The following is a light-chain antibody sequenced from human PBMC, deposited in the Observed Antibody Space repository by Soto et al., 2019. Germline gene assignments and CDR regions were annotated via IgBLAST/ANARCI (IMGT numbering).Light chain of an antibody. Sequence: EIVLTQSPATLSLSPGVRATLSCRASQSVSSYLAWYQQKPGQAPRLLIYDASNRSTGIPARFSGSGSGTDFTLTISSLDPEDFAVYYCQQRSNWPPSTFGQGTKLEIK. CDR3: QQRSNWPPST. CDR1: QSVSSY. V-gene: IGKV3-11*01. J-gene: IGKJ2*02. CDR2: DAS.